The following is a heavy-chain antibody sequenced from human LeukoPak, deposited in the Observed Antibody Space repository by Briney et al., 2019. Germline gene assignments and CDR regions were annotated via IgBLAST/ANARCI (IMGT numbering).Heavy chain of an antibody. CDR1: GYTFTSYA. D-gene: IGHD1-26*01. J-gene: IGHJ4*02. V-gene: IGHV1-18*01. CDR2: ISAYNGNT. Sequence: ASVKVSCKASGYTFTSYAMHWVRQAPGQGLEWMGWISAYNGNTNYAQKFQGRVTMTTDTSTSTAYMDLRSLRSDDTAVYYCARDLDQYSGRFGGFGHDFWGQGTLVTVSS. CDR3: ARDLDQYSGRFGGFGHDF.